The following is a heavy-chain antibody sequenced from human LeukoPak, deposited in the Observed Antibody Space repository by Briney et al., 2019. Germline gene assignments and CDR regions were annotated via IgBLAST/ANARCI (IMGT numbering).Heavy chain of an antibody. CDR1: GGSISSYY. D-gene: IGHD3-9*01. J-gene: IGHJ4*02. CDR2: IYYSGIT. CDR3: ARGRFFDRLLADY. Sequence: SETLSLTCTVSGGSISSYYWSWIRQPPGKGLEWIGYIYYSGITNYNPSLKSRVTISVETSKNQFSLKLSSVTAADTAVYYCARGRFFDRLLADYWGQGTLVTVSS. V-gene: IGHV4-59*01.